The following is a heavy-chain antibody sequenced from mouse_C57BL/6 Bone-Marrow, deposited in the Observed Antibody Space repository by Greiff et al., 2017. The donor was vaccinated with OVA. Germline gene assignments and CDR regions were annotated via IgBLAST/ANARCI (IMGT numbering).Heavy chain of an antibody. D-gene: IGHD4-1*01. CDR3: ARLGLGYAMDY. Sequence: EVKLMESGGGLVQPGGSLKLSCAASGFTFSDYGMAWVRQAPRKGPEWVAFISNLAYSIYYADTVTGRFTISRENAKNTLYLEMSSLRSEDTAMYYCARLGLGYAMDYWGQGTSVTVSS. V-gene: IGHV5-15*01. CDR2: ISNLAYSI. J-gene: IGHJ4*01. CDR1: GFTFSDYG.